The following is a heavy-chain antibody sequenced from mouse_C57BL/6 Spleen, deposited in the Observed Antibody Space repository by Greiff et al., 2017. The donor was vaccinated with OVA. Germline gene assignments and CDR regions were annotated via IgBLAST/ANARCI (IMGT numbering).Heavy chain of an antibody. D-gene: IGHD4-1*01. Sequence: QVQLQQSGAELVRPGASVTLSCKASGYTFTDYEMHWVKQTPVHGLEWIGAIDPETGGTAYNQKFQGKAILTADKSSSTAYMELRSLTSEDSAVYYCTRPLGREWYFDVWGTGTTVTVSA. CDR2: IDPETGGT. V-gene: IGHV1-15*01. CDR1: GYTFTDYE. CDR3: TRPLGREWYFDV. J-gene: IGHJ1*03.